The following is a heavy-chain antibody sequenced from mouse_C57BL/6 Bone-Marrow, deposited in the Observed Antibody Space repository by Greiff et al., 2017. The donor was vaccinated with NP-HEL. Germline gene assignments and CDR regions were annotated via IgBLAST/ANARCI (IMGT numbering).Heavy chain of an antibody. Sequence: EVKLMESGGGLVKPGGSLKLSCAASGFTFSSYAMSWVRQTPEKRLEWVATISDGGSYTYYPDNVKGRFTISRDNAKNNLYLQMSNLKSEDTAMYYCAIDPYSYGSSYQYYVDYWGQGTTVTVSA. CDR2: ISDGGSYT. D-gene: IGHD1-1*01. CDR1: GFTFSSYA. CDR3: AIDPYSYGSSYQYYVDY. J-gene: IGHJ2*01. V-gene: IGHV5-4*01.